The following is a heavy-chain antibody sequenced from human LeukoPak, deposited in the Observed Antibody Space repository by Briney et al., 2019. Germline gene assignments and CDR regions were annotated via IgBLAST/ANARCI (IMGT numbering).Heavy chain of an antibody. CDR1: GFTFSSYS. J-gene: IGHJ4*02. CDR3: ARDQGVVGATKGTFDY. CDR2: ISSSSSTI. V-gene: IGHV3-48*01. Sequence: PGGSLRLSCAASGFTFSSYSMNWVRQAPGKGLEWVSYISSSSSTIYYADSVKGRFTISRDNAKNSLYLQMNSLRAEDTAVYYCARDQGVVGATKGTFDYWGQGTLVTVSS. D-gene: IGHD1-26*01.